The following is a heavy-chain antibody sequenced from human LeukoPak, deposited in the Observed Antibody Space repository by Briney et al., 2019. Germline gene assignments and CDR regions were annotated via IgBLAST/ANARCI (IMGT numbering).Heavy chain of an antibody. D-gene: IGHD2-15*01. CDR1: GYTFTSYD. J-gene: IGHJ6*02. V-gene: IGHV1-8*01. CDR3: AKAMVAATFPSDYYYGMDV. CDR2: MNPNSGNT. Sequence: ASVKVSCKASGYTFTSYDINWVRQATGQGLEWMGWMNPNSGNTGYAQKFQGRVTMTRNTSISTAYMELSSLRSEDTAVYYCAKAMVAATFPSDYYYGMDVWGQGTTVTVSS.